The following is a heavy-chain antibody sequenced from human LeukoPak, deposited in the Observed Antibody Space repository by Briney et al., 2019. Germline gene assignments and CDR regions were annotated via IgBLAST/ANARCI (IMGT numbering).Heavy chain of an antibody. J-gene: IGHJ4*02. D-gene: IGHD6-13*01. CDR3: ARINSIATGPPGY. V-gene: IGHV3-48*04. CDR1: GFTFSSYS. Sequence: GGSLRLSCAASGFTFSSYSMKWVRQAPGKGLEWVSYITSSSTIYYADSVKGRFTISRDNAKNSLYLQMNSLRAEDTAVYYCARINSIATGPPGYWGQGTLVTVSS. CDR2: ITSSSTI.